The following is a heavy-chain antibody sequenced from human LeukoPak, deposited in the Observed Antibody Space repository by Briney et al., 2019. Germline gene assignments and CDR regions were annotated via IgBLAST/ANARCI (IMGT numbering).Heavy chain of an antibody. V-gene: IGHV4-39*01. D-gene: IGHD6-13*01. CDR3: ARGRVAAPYNWFDP. Sequence: PSETLSLTCSVSGGSISRSSYYWGWTRQPPGKGLEWIGSIYYSGSTYYNPSLKSRVTISVDTSRNQFSLKLGSVTAADTAVYYCARGRVAAPYNWFDPWGQGTLVTVSS. CDR1: GGSISRSSYY. CDR2: IYYSGST. J-gene: IGHJ5*02.